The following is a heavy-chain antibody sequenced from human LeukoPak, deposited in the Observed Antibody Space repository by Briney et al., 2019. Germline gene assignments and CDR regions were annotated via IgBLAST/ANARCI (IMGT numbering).Heavy chain of an antibody. D-gene: IGHD6-6*01. J-gene: IGHJ4*02. V-gene: IGHV4-34*01. CDR3: ARPAYSSSSYFDY. CDR2: INHSGST. Sequence: PSETLSLTCAVYGGSFSGYYWSWIRQPPGKGLEWIGEINHSGSTNYNPSLKSRVTISVDTSKNQFSLKLSSVTAADTAVYYCARPAYSSSSYFDYWGQGTLVTVSS. CDR1: GGSFSGYY.